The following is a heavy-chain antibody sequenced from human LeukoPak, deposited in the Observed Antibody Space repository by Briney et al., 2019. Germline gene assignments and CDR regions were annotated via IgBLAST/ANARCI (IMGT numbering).Heavy chain of an antibody. D-gene: IGHD5-12*01. V-gene: IGHV4-38-2*02. CDR2: IYHSGST. CDR3: ARQYGGYVMSPGYGMDV. CDR1: GYSISSGYY. J-gene: IGHJ6*02. Sequence: SETLSLTCTVSGYSISSGYYWGWIRQPPGKGLEWIGSIYHSGSTYYNPSLKSRVTISVDTSKNQFSLKLSSVTAADTAVYYCARQYGGYVMSPGYGMDVWXXGTTVTVSS.